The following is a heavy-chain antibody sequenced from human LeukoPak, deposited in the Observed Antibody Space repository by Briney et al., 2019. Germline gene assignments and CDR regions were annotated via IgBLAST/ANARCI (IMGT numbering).Heavy chain of an antibody. Sequence: GRSLRLSCEASRFIFSRYGMHWVRQAPGKGLEWVALVSHDGSKKYCADSVKGRFTISRDNPKNTLYLQMDSLRPEDTAVYFCAKERYMLDYWGREPWSPSPQ. D-gene: IGHD1-14*01. CDR2: VSHDGSKK. CDR3: AKERYMLDY. V-gene: IGHV3-30*18. CDR1: RFIFSRYG. J-gene: IGHJ4*02.